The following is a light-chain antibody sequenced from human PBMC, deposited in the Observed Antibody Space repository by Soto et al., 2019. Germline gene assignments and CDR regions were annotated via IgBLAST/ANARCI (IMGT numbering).Light chain of an antibody. CDR2: GAS. CDR1: QPVSSSY. J-gene: IGKJ1*01. CDR3: QQCGISTWP. V-gene: IGKV3-20*01. Sequence: EIVLTQSPGILSLSPGERATLSCRASQPVSSSYLAWYQQKPGQAPRLLIYGASTRATGIPDRFSCSGSGTDFTLTISRLEPEDFAVYYCQQCGISTWPFGQGTKVDIK.